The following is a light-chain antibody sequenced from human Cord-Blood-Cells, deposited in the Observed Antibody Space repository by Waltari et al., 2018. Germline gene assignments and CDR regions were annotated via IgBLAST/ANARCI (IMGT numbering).Light chain of an antibody. CDR3: QQSYSTPYT. J-gene: IGKJ2*01. CDR1: QSISSY. Sequence: DIQMTQSPSSLSASVVDRVTITCRASQSISSYLNWYQQKPGKAPKLLIYAASSLQSGVPSRFSGSGSGTDFTLTISRLQPEDFATYYCQQSYSTPYTFGQGTKLEIK. V-gene: IGKV1-39*01. CDR2: AAS.